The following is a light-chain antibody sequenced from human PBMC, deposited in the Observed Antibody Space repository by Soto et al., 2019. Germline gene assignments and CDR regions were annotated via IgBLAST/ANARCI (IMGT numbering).Light chain of an antibody. Sequence: QSALTQPASVSGSPGQSITISCTGTSSDVGGYNFVSWYQQRPGKAPKLMIYEVSNRPSGVSNRFSGSKSGNTASLTISGLQVEDEADYYCSSCRGITALVFVGGTKLTVL. CDR3: SSCRGITALV. CDR2: EVS. V-gene: IGLV2-14*03. J-gene: IGLJ3*02. CDR1: SSDVGGYNF.